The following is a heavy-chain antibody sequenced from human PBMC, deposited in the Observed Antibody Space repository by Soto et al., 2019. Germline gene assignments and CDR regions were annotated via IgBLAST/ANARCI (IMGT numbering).Heavy chain of an antibody. Sequence: ASVKVSCKASGYTFTGYYMHWVLQAPGQGLEWMGWINPNSGGTNYAQKFQGWVTMTRDTSISTAYMELSRLRSDDTAVYYCAREGGGYCSGGSCYQVDYGMDVWGQGTTVTVSS. D-gene: IGHD2-15*01. V-gene: IGHV1-2*04. CDR3: AREGGGYCSGGSCYQVDYGMDV. CDR1: GYTFTGYY. J-gene: IGHJ6*02. CDR2: INPNSGGT.